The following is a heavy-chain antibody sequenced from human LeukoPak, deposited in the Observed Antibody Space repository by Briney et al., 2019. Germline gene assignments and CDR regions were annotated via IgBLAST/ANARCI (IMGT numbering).Heavy chain of an antibody. CDR2: IIQDGSEK. Sequence: PGGSLRLSCAASGFTFTNFAMSWVRQAPGKGLEWVAKIIQDGSEKYYVDSVKGRFTISRDNAKNSLYLQMNSLRAEDTAVYYCARDSPGIMIFGVVTPNGGQGTLVTVSS. V-gene: IGHV3-7*05. D-gene: IGHD3-3*01. J-gene: IGHJ4*02. CDR3: ARDSPGIMIFGVVTPN. CDR1: GFTFTNFA.